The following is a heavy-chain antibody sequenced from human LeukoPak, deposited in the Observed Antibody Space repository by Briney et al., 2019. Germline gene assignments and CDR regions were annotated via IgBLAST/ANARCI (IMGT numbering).Heavy chain of an antibody. Sequence: ASVKVSCKVSGYTLTELSMHWVRQAPGKGLEWMGGFDPEDGETIYAQKFQGRVTMTEDTSTDTAYMELSSLRSEDTAVYYCATHIAARGLGWYFDRWGRGALVTVCS. CDR3: ATHIAARGLGWYFDR. D-gene: IGHD6-6*01. CDR2: FDPEDGET. J-gene: IGHJ2*01. V-gene: IGHV1-24*01. CDR1: GYTLTELS.